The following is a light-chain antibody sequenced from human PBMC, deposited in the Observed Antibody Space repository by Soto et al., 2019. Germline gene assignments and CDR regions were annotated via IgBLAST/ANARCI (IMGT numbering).Light chain of an antibody. CDR3: SRYATSYLYL. Sequence: QSVLTQPASVSGSPGQSITISCTGSGRDIGAYDYVSWYQQHPGKAPKLLIYGVKNRPSGVSYRFSASKSAFTASLTISGLQAEDEADYYCSRYATSYLYLFGPGPKATVL. J-gene: IGLJ1*01. V-gene: IGLV2-14*01. CDR1: GRDIGAYDY. CDR2: GVK.